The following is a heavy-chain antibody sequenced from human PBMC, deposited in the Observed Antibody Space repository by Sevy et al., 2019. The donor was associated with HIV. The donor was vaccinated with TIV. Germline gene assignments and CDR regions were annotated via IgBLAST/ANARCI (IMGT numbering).Heavy chain of an antibody. CDR2: ISGISNYI. V-gene: IGHV3-21*01. CDR3: ARNNCSITNCYRGDVFDI. Sequence: GESLKISCAASGFTFSSYSMNWVRQAPGKGLEWVSSISGISNYIYYADSMKGRFTVSRDNARNSLYLQMNSLRAEDTAVYYCARNNCSITNCYRGDVFDIWGRGTMVTVSS. D-gene: IGHD2-2*02. J-gene: IGHJ3*02. CDR1: GFTFSSYS.